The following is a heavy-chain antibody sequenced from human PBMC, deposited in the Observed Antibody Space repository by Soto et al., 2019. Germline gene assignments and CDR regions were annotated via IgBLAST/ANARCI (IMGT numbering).Heavy chain of an antibody. Sequence: GGSLRLSCAASGFTFSSYAMHWVRQAPGKGLEWVSVISYDGSNKYYADSVKGRFTISRDNSKNTLYLQMNSLRAEDTAVYYCARDGSYGHADAFDXWGQGTMVTVS. CDR3: ARDGSYGHADAFDX. V-gene: IGHV3-30-3*01. J-gene: IGHJ3*02. D-gene: IGHD1-26*01. CDR2: ISYDGSNK. CDR1: GFTFSSYA.